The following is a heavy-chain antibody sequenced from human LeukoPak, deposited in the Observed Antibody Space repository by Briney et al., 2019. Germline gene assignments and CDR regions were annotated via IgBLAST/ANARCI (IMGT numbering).Heavy chain of an antibody. J-gene: IGHJ6*02. CDR3: ARRLLYYDILSGMDV. V-gene: IGHV1-2*02. CDR2: INPNSGGT. Sequence: GASVKVSCKASGYTFTGYYMHWVRQAPGQGLEWMGWINPNSGGTNYAQKFQGRVTMTRDTSISTAYMELSRLRSDDTAVYYCARRLLYYDILSGMDVWGQGTTVTVSS. D-gene: IGHD3-9*01. CDR1: GYTFTGYY.